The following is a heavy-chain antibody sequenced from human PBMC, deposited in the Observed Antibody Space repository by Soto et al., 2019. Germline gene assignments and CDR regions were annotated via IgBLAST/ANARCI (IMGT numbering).Heavy chain of an antibody. Sequence: GASVKVSCKVSGYTLTELSMHWVRQAPGKGLEWMGGFDPEDGETIYAQKFQGRVTMTEDTSTDTAYMELSSLRSEDTAVYYCATVDTAMVSRTYYYYYGMDVWGQGTTVTVSS. CDR1: GYTLTELS. CDR2: FDPEDGET. J-gene: IGHJ6*02. D-gene: IGHD5-18*01. V-gene: IGHV1-24*01. CDR3: ATVDTAMVSRTYYYYYGMDV.